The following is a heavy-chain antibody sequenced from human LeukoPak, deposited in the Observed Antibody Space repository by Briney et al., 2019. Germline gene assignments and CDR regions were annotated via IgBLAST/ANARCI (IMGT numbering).Heavy chain of an antibody. V-gene: IGHV4-59*01. CDR2: IYYSGST. CDR1: GGSISSYY. CDR3: ARADPVVTDYYYYGMDV. Sequence: PSETLSVTCTVSGGSISSYYWSWIRQPPGNGLEWIGYIYYSGSTNYNPSLKSRVTISVDTSKNQFSLKLSSVTAADTAVYYCARADPVVTDYYYYGMDVWGQGTTVTVSS. J-gene: IGHJ6*02. D-gene: IGHD3-22*01.